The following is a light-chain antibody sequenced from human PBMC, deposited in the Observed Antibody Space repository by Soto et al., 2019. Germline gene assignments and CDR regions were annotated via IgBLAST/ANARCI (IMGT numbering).Light chain of an antibody. CDR2: ANS. CDR1: SSNIGAGYD. Sequence: QSVLTQPPSVSGAPGQRVTISCTGSSSNIGAGYDVHWYQQLPGTAPKLLIYANSNRPSGVPDRFSGSKSGTSASLAITGLQAEDEADDYCQSYDTSLSGSVFGGGTKLTVL. CDR3: QSYDTSLSGSV. V-gene: IGLV1-40*01. J-gene: IGLJ2*01.